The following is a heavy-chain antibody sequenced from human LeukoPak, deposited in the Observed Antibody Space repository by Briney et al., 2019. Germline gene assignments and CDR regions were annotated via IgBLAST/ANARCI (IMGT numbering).Heavy chain of an antibody. CDR1: GYTFTGYY. CDR3: ARLWFGEFPFDY. CDR2: INPNSGGT. J-gene: IGHJ4*02. Sequence: GASVKVSCKASGYTFTGYYMHWVRQAPGQGLEWMGWINPNSGGTNYAQKFQGRVTMTTDTSTSTAYMELRSLRSDDTAVYYCARLWFGEFPFDYWGQGTLVTVSS. D-gene: IGHD3-10*01. V-gene: IGHV1-2*02.